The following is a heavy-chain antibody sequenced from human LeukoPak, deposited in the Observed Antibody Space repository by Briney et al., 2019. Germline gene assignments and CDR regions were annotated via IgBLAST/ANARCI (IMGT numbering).Heavy chain of an antibody. V-gene: IGHV3-74*01. CDR2: VSSDGSST. CDR1: GFTFSSYW. Sequence: GGSLRLSCAASGFTFSSYWMHWVRQAPGKGLVWVSRVSSDGSSTNYADSVKGRFTISRDNSKNTLFLQMYSLRAEDTAAYYCAKPREYSSTWFGVDHWGQGSLVTVSS. D-gene: IGHD6-13*01. J-gene: IGHJ4*02. CDR3: AKPREYSSTWFGVDH.